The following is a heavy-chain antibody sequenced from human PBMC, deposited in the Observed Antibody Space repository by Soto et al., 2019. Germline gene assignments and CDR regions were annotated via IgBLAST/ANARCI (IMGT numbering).Heavy chain of an antibody. Sequence: ASVKVSCKASGGTFSSYAISWVRQAPGQGLEWMGGIIPIFGTANYAQKFQGRVTITADESTSTAYMELSSLRSEDTAVYYCARKSTPLYSSGWYVFDYWGQGTLVTVSS. J-gene: IGHJ4*02. CDR1: GGTFSSYA. CDR2: IIPIFGTA. CDR3: ARKSTPLYSSGWYVFDY. D-gene: IGHD6-19*01. V-gene: IGHV1-69*13.